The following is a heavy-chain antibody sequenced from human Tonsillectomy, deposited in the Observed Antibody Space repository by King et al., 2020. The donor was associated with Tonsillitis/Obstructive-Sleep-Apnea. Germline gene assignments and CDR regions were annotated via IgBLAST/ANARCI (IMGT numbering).Heavy chain of an antibody. J-gene: IGHJ3*02. V-gene: IGHV1-24*01. Sequence: HVRLVQSGAEVKKPGASVKVSCKVSGYTLTELSMHWVRQAPGKGLEWMGGFDPEDGETIYAQKFQGRVTMTEDSSTDTAYMELSSLRSEDTAVYYCATVSIFGVVIRYAFDIWGQGTMVTVSS. D-gene: IGHD3-3*01. CDR3: ATVSIFGVVIRYAFDI. CDR1: GYTLTELS. CDR2: FDPEDGET.